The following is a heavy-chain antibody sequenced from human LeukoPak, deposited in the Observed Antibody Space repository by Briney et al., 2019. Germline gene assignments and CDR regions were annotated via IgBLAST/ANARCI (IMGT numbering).Heavy chain of an antibody. D-gene: IGHD1-26*01. Sequence: SGESLRLSCAASGFTFSSYAMTWVRQAPGKGLEWVSSISYSGSKTNYTDSVKGRFTISRDNSKNTLSLQMNSLRVEDTAVYYCAKVVGAHPFDYWGQGILVTVSS. CDR2: ISYSGSKT. CDR1: GFTFSSYA. J-gene: IGHJ4*02. CDR3: AKVVGAHPFDY. V-gene: IGHV3-23*01.